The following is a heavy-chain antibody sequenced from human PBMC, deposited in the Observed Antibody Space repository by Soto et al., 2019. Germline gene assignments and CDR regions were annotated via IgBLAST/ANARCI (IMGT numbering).Heavy chain of an antibody. CDR1: GYSFTSYW. J-gene: IGHJ6*02. V-gene: IGHV5-51*01. CDR2: IYPGDSDT. CDR3: ARHGEGYCSSTSCYVGDQYYYYYSGMDV. Sequence: GESLKISCKGSGYSFTSYWIGWVRQMPGKGLEWMGIIYPGDSDTRYSPSFQGQVTISADKSTSTAYLQWSSLKASDTAMYYCARHGEGYCSSTSCYVGDQYYYYYSGMDVWGQGTTVTVPS. D-gene: IGHD2-2*01.